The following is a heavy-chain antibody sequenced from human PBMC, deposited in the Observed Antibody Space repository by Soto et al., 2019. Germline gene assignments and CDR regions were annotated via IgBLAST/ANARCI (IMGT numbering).Heavy chain of an antibody. Sequence: SGGSIRISCAASGFTVYIYWMLWVRQAPGKGLVWVSRINSDGSTTSYADSVKGRFTISRDNAKNTLYLQMNSLRAEDTAIYYCARGGSTGNWFDPWGQGTLVTVSS. V-gene: IGHV3-74*01. CDR3: ARGGSTGNWFDP. D-gene: IGHD3-9*01. CDR2: INSDGSTT. J-gene: IGHJ5*02. CDR1: GFTVYIYW.